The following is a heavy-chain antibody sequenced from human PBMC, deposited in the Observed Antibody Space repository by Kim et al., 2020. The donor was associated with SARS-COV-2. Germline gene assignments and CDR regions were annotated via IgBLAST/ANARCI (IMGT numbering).Heavy chain of an antibody. D-gene: IGHD3-10*01. CDR3: TTDPPSVGYGSGSYYNYYGMDV. CDR1: GFTFSNAW. V-gene: IGHV3-15*01. CDR2: IKSKTDGGTT. Sequence: GGSLRLSCAASGFTFSNAWMSWVRQAPGKGLEWVGRIKSKTDGGTTDYAAPVKGRFTISRDDSKNTLYLQMNSLKTEDTAVYYCTTDPPSVGYGSGSYYNYYGMDVWGQGTTVTVSS. J-gene: IGHJ6*02.